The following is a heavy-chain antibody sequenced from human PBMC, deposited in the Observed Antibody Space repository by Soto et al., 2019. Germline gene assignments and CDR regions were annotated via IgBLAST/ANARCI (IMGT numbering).Heavy chain of an antibody. Sequence: EVQLVESGGHLVQPGGSLRLSCAASGFTFTTYWMHWVRQAPGKGLVWVSRIESDGSSTNYADSVKGRYTISRDNAKNTLYLRMNSLGAEDTAVYYCARGGVRAYYMDVWGKGTTVTVSS. J-gene: IGHJ6*03. CDR3: ARGGVRAYYMDV. V-gene: IGHV3-74*01. D-gene: IGHD3-16*01. CDR2: IESDGSST. CDR1: GFTFTTYW.